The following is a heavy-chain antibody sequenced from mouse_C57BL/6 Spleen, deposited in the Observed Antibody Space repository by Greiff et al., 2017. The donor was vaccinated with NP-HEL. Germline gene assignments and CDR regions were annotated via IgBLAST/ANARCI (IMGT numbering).Heavy chain of an antibody. D-gene: IGHD2-3*01. CDR3: AKIYDGYYGYAMDY. V-gene: IGHV5-17*01. Sequence: EVKLVESGGGLVKPGGSLTLSCAASGFTFSDYGMHWVRQAPEKGLEWVAYISSGSSTIYYADTVKGRFTISRDNAKNTLFLQMTSLRSEDTAMYYCAKIYDGYYGYAMDYWGQGTSVTVSS. J-gene: IGHJ4*01. CDR1: GFTFSDYG. CDR2: ISSGSSTI.